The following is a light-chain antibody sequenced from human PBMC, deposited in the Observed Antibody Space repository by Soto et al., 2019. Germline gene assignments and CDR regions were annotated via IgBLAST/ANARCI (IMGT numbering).Light chain of an antibody. CDR1: QSVSSSY. J-gene: IGKJ1*01. Sequence: EIVLTQSPGTLSLSPGERATLSCRASQSVSSSYLAWYQQKPGQAPGLLIFGASSRATGIPDRFSGSGSGTDFTLTISRLEPEDFAVYYCQQYGSSPWTFGQGTEVEIK. CDR3: QQYGSSPWT. CDR2: GAS. V-gene: IGKV3-20*01.